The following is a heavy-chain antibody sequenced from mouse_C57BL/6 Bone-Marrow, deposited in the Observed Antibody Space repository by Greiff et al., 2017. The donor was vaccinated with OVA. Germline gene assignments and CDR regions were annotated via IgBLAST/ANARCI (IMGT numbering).Heavy chain of an antibody. CDR1: GYAFTNYL. CDR2: INPGSGGT. CDR3: ARRQLRRRALYFDY. D-gene: IGHD3-2*02. Sequence: QVQLQQSGAELVRPGTSVKVSCKASGYAFTNYLIEWVKQRPGQGLEWIGVINPGSGGTNYNEKFKGKATLTADKSSSTAYMQLSSLTSEDSAVYFCARRQLRRRALYFDYWGQGTTLTVSS. J-gene: IGHJ2*01. V-gene: IGHV1-54*01.